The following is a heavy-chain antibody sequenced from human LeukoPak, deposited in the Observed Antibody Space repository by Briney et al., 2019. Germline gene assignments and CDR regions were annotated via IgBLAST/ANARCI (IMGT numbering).Heavy chain of an antibody. CDR3: ARQDYGDYSADY. J-gene: IGHJ4*02. CDR1: GGSISSGSYY. Sequence: SETLSLTCTVSGGSISSGSYYWGWIRQPPGKGLEWIGTIYYSGSTYYNASLKSRATISVDTSKNQFSLRLRSVTAADTAIYYCARQDYGDYSADYWGLGTLVTVSS. V-gene: IGHV4-39*01. D-gene: IGHD4-17*01. CDR2: IYYSGST.